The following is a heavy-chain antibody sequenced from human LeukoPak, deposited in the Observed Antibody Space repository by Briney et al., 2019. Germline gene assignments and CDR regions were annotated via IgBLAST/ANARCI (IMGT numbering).Heavy chain of an antibody. CDR1: GFTFSSYS. V-gene: IGHV3-21*01. CDR3: AKEGTSEPFDY. Sequence: PGGSLRLSCAASGFTFSSYSMNWVRQAPGKGLEWVSSISSSSSYIYYADSVKGRFTISRDNAKNSLYLQMNSLRAEDTAVYYCAKEGTSEPFDYWGQGTLVTVSS. J-gene: IGHJ4*02. D-gene: IGHD3-10*01. CDR2: ISSSSSYI.